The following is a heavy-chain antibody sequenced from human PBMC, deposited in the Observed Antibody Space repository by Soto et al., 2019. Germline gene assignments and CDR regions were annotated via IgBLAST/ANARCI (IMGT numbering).Heavy chain of an antibody. CDR2: IIPIFGTA. J-gene: IGHJ6*02. CDR1: GGTFSSYA. V-gene: IGHV1-69*13. Sequence: SVKVSCKASGGTFSSYAISWVRQAPGQGLEWMGGIIPIFGTANYAQKFQGRVTITADESTSTAYMELSSLRSEDTAVYYCARDRAGSSGWHEGRYYYYGMDVWGQGTTVTVSS. CDR3: ARDRAGSSGWHEGRYYYYGMDV. D-gene: IGHD6-19*01.